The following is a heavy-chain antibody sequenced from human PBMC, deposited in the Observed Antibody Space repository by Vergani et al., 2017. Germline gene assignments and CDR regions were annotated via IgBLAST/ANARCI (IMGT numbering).Heavy chain of an antibody. CDR3: ASDQHPYYYDSRPFDL. Sequence: QLQLPESGPGLVKPSETLSLTCTVSGGSISSSSYYWGWIRQPPGKGLEWIGSIYYSGSTYYNPSLKSRVTISVDTSKNQFSLKLSSVTAADTAVYYCASDQHPYYYDSRPFDLWGRGTLVTVSS. J-gene: IGHJ2*01. D-gene: IGHD3-22*01. CDR1: GGSISSSSYY. V-gene: IGHV4-39*07. CDR2: IYYSGST.